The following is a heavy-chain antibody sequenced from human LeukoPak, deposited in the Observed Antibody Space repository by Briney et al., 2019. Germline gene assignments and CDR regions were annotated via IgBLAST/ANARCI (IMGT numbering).Heavy chain of an antibody. Sequence: PGGSLRLSCAASGLTVGTNSMSWVRRSPGKGLEWVAVISYDGSNKYYADSVKGRFTISRDNSKNTLYLQMNSLRAEDTAVYYCAKDGYYDSSGYLGYWGQGTLVTASS. CDR2: ISYDGSNK. V-gene: IGHV3-30*18. J-gene: IGHJ4*02. CDR1: GLTVGTNS. D-gene: IGHD3-22*01. CDR3: AKDGYYDSSGYLGY.